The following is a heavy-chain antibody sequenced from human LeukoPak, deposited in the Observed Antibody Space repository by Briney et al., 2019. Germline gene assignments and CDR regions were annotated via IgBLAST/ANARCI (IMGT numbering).Heavy chain of an antibody. V-gene: IGHV4-30-2*01. CDR2: IYHSGST. Sequence: SETLSLTCTVSGGSISSGGYYWSWIRQPPGKGLEWIGYIYHSGSTYYNPSLKSRVTISVDRSKNQFSLKLSSVTAADTAVYYCARGGYCSSTSCPEGVDYWGQGTLVTVSS. CDR3: ARGGYCSSTSCPEGVDY. J-gene: IGHJ4*02. CDR1: GGSISSGGYY. D-gene: IGHD2-2*01.